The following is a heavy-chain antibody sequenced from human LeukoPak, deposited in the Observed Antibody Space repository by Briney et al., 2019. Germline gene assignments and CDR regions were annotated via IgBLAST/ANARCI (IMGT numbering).Heavy chain of an antibody. CDR1: GFTVSNNY. Sequence: GGSLRLSCAASGFTVSNNYMNWVRQAPGKGLEWVSVIHSDNTIYYAASVKGRFTISRDSSKNTLYLQMNSLRAEDTAVYYCTRDPDDSSGLGAFDIWGQGTMVTVSS. CDR3: TRDPDDSSGLGAFDI. D-gene: IGHD3-22*01. J-gene: IGHJ3*02. CDR2: IHSDNTI. V-gene: IGHV3-53*01.